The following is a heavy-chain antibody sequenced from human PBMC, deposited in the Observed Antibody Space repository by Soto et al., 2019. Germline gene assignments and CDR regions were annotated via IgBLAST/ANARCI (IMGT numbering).Heavy chain of an antibody. V-gene: IGHV3-23*01. CDR2: ISSGGGST. Sequence: ESGGDLVQPGGSLRLSCAASGFTFSNYAMSWVRQAPGKGLEWVSGISSGGGSTYHEDSVKGRLTISRDNSKNTLYLQMNSLRAEDTAVYYCGKDPTGDYVGAFELWGQGTLVTVSS. CDR3: GKDPTGDYVGAFEL. D-gene: IGHD4-17*01. J-gene: IGHJ3*01. CDR1: GFTFSNYA.